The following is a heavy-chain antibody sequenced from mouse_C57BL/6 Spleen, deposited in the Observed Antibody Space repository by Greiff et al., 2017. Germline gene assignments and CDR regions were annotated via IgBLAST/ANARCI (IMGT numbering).Heavy chain of an antibody. Sequence: VQLKESGAELVKPGASVKLSCTASGFNIKDYYMHWVKQRTEQGLEWIGRIDPEDGDTKYAPKFQGKATITADTSSNTAYLQLSILTSEDTAVYYCASPGNYGDYAMDYWGQGTSVTVSS. D-gene: IGHD2-1*01. V-gene: IGHV14-2*01. J-gene: IGHJ4*01. CDR1: GFNIKDYY. CDR3: ASPGNYGDYAMDY. CDR2: IDPEDGDT.